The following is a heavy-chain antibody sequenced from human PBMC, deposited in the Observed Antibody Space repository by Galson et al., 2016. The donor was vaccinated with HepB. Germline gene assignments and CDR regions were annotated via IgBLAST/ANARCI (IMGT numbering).Heavy chain of an antibody. V-gene: IGHV4-4*02. J-gene: IGHJ5*02. CDR1: GASISDNNW. Sequence: SETLSLTCAVSGASISDNNWWSWVRQPPGKGLEWIGEIYHSGSTNYNPSLKSRVTISVDKSKNQFSLKLSSATAADTAVYYCARVLYSSGGVVFWLDPWGQGTLVTVSS. CDR2: IYHSGST. D-gene: IGHD6-19*01. CDR3: ARVLYSSGGVVFWLDP.